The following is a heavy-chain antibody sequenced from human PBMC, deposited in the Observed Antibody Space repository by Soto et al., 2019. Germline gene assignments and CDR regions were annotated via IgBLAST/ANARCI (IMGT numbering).Heavy chain of an antibody. V-gene: IGHV5-10-1*01. CDR3: AAPGDSSGYSSFYNC. Sequence: GASLKISCKGSGYSFTSYWISWVRQMLGKGLERMGRIAPSDSYINYCPSFQGHVTITADKCISTAYLQWRSLKASDTAMYYCAAPGDSSGYSSFYNCWGQGTLVTVSS. CDR1: GYSFTSYW. D-gene: IGHD3-22*01. CDR2: IAPSDSYI. J-gene: IGHJ4*02.